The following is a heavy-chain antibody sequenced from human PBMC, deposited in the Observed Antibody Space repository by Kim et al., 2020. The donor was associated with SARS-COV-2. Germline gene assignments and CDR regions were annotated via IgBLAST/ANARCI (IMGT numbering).Heavy chain of an antibody. CDR3: ARGVVGATGWFDP. Sequence: NYSPSHKSRVTISVDTSKNQCSLKLSSVAAADTAVYYCARGVVGATGWFDPWGQGTLVTVSS. D-gene: IGHD2-15*01. J-gene: IGHJ5*02. V-gene: IGHV4-34*09.